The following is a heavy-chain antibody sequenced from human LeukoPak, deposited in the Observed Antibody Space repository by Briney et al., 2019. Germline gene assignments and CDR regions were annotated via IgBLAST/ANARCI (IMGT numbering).Heavy chain of an antibody. D-gene: IGHD6-6*01. CDR3: ARDVTYSSSSLEAFDI. V-gene: IGHV4-59*01. CDR1: GASIRSFS. J-gene: IGHJ3*02. Sequence: SETLSLTCTISGASIRSFSWSWIRQPPGKGLEWIGYIYYSGNTNYNPSLKSRVTISVDTSKNQFSLNLRSVTAADTAVYYCARDVTYSSSSLEAFDIWGQGTMVTVSS. CDR2: IYYSGNT.